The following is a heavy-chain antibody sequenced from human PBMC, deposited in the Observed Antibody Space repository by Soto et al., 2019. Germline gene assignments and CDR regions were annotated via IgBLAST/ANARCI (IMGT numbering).Heavy chain of an antibody. D-gene: IGHD6-19*01. V-gene: IGHV3-23*01. CDR3: AKDNGWPALGWFDP. CDR1: GFTFSSYA. CDR2: ISGSGGST. Sequence: EVQLLESGGGLVQPGGSLRLSCAASGFTFSSYAMSWVRQAPGKGREWVSAISGSGGSTYYADSVKGRFTISRDTSKNTMDLQMNSLRAEDTAVYYCAKDNGWPALGWFDPWGQGTLVTVSS. J-gene: IGHJ5*02.